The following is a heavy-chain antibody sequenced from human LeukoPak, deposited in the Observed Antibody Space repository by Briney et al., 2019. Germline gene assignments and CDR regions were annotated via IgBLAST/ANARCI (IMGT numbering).Heavy chain of an antibody. Sequence: ASVKVSCKASGGTFNNYTITWVRQAPGQGLEWMGGIIPIFGTPNYAQKFQGRVTITADKSTSTAYMELSSLRSEDTAVYYCASRGWALLALNRYCSSTSCHNYYYYYMDVWGKGTTVTISS. CDR2: IIPIFGTP. V-gene: IGHV1-69*06. CDR1: GGTFNNYT. D-gene: IGHD2-2*01. CDR3: ASRGWALLALNRYCSSTSCHNYYYYYMDV. J-gene: IGHJ6*03.